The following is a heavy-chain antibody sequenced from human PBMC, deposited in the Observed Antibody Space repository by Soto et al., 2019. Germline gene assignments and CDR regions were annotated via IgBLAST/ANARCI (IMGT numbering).Heavy chain of an antibody. J-gene: IGHJ5*02. V-gene: IGHV1-69*04. CDR1: GGDLSNSG. Sequence: QVNLVQSGTEMKKPGSSVMVSCKVSGGDLSNSGISWVRQAPGQGLEWMGGIFPLLAMVDYSEKFQGRVTSSAGESTNTAYTDLRRWRSEDPAVYYCAKDHAAGFKPWGQGTLVIVSS. D-gene: IGHD6-13*01. CDR2: IFPLLAMV. CDR3: AKDHAAGFKP.